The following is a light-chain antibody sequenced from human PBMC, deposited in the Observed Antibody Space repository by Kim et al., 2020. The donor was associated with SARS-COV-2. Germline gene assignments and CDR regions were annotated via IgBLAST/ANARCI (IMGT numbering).Light chain of an antibody. V-gene: IGLV2-14*01. CDR3: SSYTSSRTWV. CDR2: DVS. Sequence: QSALTQPASVSGSPGQSITISCTGTSSDVGGYNYFSWYQQHPGKAPKLMLFDVSQRPSGVSNRFSGSKSGNTASLTISGLQAEDEADYHCSSYTSSRTWVFGGGTQLTVL. CDR1: SSDVGGYNY. J-gene: IGLJ3*02.